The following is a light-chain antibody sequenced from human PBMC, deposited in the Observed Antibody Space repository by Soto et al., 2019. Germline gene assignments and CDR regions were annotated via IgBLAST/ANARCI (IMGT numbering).Light chain of an antibody. Sequence: SYAPTQPPSESVAPGQTARITCERNDIGDTHVHWYQQKPGQSPVLVIYNNNDRPSGIPERFSGSNSGNTATLTISGVEAADEADYYCQIWDRSPDPICLFGPGTKVTVL. V-gene: IGLV3-21*04. CDR2: NNN. CDR1: DIGDTH. CDR3: QIWDRSPDPICL. J-gene: IGLJ1*01.